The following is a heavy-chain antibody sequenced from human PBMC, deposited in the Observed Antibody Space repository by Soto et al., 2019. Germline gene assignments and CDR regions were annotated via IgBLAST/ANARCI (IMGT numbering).Heavy chain of an antibody. D-gene: IGHD3-3*01. J-gene: IGHJ5*02. CDR1: GFTFSTFA. CDR2: ISHDGRIE. Sequence: PGGSLRLSCAASGFTFSTFALHWVRQAPGEGLEWVALISHDGRIEKYADSVKGRFTISRDNSKNTLYMQMDSLRLEDTGVYYCARDALPDDLRSGGYWLDPWGQGTQVTVYS. CDR3: ARDALPDDLRSGGYWLDP. V-gene: IGHV3-30-3*01.